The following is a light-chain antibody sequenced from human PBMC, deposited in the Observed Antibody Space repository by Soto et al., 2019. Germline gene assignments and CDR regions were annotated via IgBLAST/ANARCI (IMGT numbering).Light chain of an antibody. CDR3: LQYDIYPPGT. CDR1: QGIRND. Sequence: DIQMTQSPSSLSASVGDRVTITCRASQGIRNDLGWYQQKPGKAPKRLIYTASSFQRGVPSRFSGSGSGTEVTLTLSSLQPEDSSTYYCLQYDIYPPGTFGRGTQVE. J-gene: IGKJ1*01. V-gene: IGKV1-17*01. CDR2: TAS.